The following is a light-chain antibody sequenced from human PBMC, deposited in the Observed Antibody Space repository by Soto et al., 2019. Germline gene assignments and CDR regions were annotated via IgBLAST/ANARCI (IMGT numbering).Light chain of an antibody. CDR1: NSDVESYNL. CDR2: EGT. Sequence: QSALTQPASVSGSPGQSITISCTGTNSDVESYNLVSWFRQHPGEAPKLIVYEGTKRPSGVSNRFSGSKSGNPDSLTISGLQAEDEANYYCCSYAGTATVFGTGTKLTVL. J-gene: IGLJ1*01. V-gene: IGLV2-23*03. CDR3: CSYAGTATV.